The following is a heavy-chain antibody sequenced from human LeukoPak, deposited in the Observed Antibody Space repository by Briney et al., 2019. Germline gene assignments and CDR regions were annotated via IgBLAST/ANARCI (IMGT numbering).Heavy chain of an antibody. CDR3: TRSFRCFDFYYFDN. CDR1: GFTFSSYA. CDR2: ISGSGGST. D-gene: IGHD5-12*01. Sequence: GRSLRLSCAVSGFTFSSYAMNWVSQAPGKGLEWVSSISGSGGSTFYADSVKGRFTISRDNSRNTLYLQMNSLRAEDTAIFYCTRSFRCFDFYYFDNWGQGTLVTVSS. J-gene: IGHJ4*02. V-gene: IGHV3-23*01.